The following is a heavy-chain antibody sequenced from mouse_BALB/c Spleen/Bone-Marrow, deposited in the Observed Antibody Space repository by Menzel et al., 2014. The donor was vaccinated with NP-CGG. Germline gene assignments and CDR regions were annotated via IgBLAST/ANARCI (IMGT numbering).Heavy chain of an antibody. CDR3: ATGDYGAWFAC. Sequence: EVQRVESGGVLVKPGGSLKLSCAASGFTFSNYDMSWGRQTPEKRLEWVATISSGGYYSYYPDSVKGRFTISRDNAKNTLYLQMSSLRSEDTAMYYCATGDYGAWFACWGQGTLVTVSA. V-gene: IGHV5-9-3*01. J-gene: IGHJ3*01. D-gene: IGHD2-4*01. CDR2: ISSGGYYS. CDR1: GFTFSNYD.